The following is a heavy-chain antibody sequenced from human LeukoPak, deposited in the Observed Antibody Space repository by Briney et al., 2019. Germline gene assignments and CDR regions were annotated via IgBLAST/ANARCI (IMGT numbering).Heavy chain of an antibody. CDR3: ARDLSMSGSGSYYYFDY. D-gene: IGHD3-10*01. CDR1: GGTFSSYA. Sequence: ASVKVSCKASGGTFSSYAISWVRQAPGQGLEWMGGIIPIFGTANYAQKFQGRVTITADESTSTAYMELSSLRSEDTAVYYCARDLSMSGSGSYYYFDYWGQGTLVTVSS. CDR2: IIPIFGTA. V-gene: IGHV1-69*13. J-gene: IGHJ4*02.